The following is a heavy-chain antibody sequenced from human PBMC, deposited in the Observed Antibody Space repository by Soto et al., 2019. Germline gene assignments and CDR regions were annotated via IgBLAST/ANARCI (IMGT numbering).Heavy chain of an antibody. CDR1: GYTFTGYY. J-gene: IGHJ4*02. CDR2: INPNSGGT. V-gene: IGHV1-2*04. Sequence: QVQLVQSGAEVKKPGASVKVSCKASGYTFTGYYMHWVRQAPGQGLEWMGWINPNSGGTNYAQKFQGLXXMXRXXSISTAYMELSRLRSDDTAVYYCAREGPDNSSHDYWGQGTLVTVPS. D-gene: IGHD6-13*01. CDR3: AREGPDNSSHDY.